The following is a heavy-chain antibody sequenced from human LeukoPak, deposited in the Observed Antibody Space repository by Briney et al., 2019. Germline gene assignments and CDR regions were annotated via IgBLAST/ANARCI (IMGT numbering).Heavy chain of an antibody. J-gene: IGHJ4*02. CDR3: AKEIDTSGYSPFDY. D-gene: IGHD3-22*01. V-gene: IGHV3-30*02. Sequence: SGGSLRLSCAASGFTFSNYGMLWVRQAPGKGLEWVAFIRYDGSNKYYVDSVKGRFTISRDNSKNTLYLQMNSLRAEDTAVYYCAKEIDTSGYSPFDYWGQGTLVTVSS. CDR1: GFTFSNYG. CDR2: IRYDGSNK.